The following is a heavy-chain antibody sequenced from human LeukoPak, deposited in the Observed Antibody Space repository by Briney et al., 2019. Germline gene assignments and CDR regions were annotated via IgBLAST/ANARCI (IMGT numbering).Heavy chain of an antibody. CDR1: GDSVSNGNYY. CDR2: IYYTGSA. D-gene: IGHD3-10*01. CDR3: ARSRNYYGSGDY. V-gene: IGHV4-61*01. Sequence: SETLSLTCSVSGDSVSNGNYYWSWLRQPPGKALEWIGYIYYTGSAYYNPSLEGRVALSVDTSRNQFSVKLNSVTAADTAVYYCARSRNYYGSGDYWSPGTLVTVSS. J-gene: IGHJ4*02.